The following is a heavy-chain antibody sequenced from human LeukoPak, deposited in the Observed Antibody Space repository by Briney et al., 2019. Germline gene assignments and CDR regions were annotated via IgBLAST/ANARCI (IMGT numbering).Heavy chain of an antibody. CDR2: ISSSSYI. CDR1: GFTFSSYG. D-gene: IGHD1-26*01. Sequence: GGSLRLSCAASGFTFSSYGMHWVRQAPGKGLEWVSSISSSSYIYYADSVKGRFTISRDNAKNSLYLQMNSLRAEDTAVYYCAPGPDSGGYYYFDYWGQGTLVTVSS. V-gene: IGHV3-21*01. CDR3: APGPDSGGYYYFDY. J-gene: IGHJ4*02.